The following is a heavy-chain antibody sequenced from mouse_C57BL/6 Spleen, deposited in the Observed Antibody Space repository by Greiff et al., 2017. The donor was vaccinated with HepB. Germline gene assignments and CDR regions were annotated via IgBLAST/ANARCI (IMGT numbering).Heavy chain of an antibody. V-gene: IGHV1-80*01. D-gene: IGHD2-4*01. CDR3: ASLYYDYGGFDY. J-gene: IGHJ2*01. CDR1: GYAFSSYW. Sequence: QVQLQQSGAELVKPGASVKISCKASGYAFSSYWMNWVKQRAGKGLEWIGQIYPGDGDTNYNGKFKGKATLTADKSSSTAYMQLSSLTSEDSAVYFCASLYYDYGGFDYWGQGTTLTVSS. CDR2: IYPGDGDT.